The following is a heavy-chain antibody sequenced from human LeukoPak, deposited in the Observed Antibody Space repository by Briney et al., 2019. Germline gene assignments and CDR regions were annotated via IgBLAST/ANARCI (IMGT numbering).Heavy chain of an antibody. V-gene: IGHV3-30*01. J-gene: IGHJ4*02. Sequence: GGSLRLSCTDSGFSLSSYAMHWVRQSPGKGLEWVAVTSSHGNDGFYADSVKGRFTISRDNSKKTLYLQMDSLRPEDTGVYYCTRDRGAMNDFDYWGQGTLVTVSS. D-gene: IGHD2-2*01. CDR2: TSSHGNDG. CDR3: TRDRGAMNDFDY. CDR1: GFSLSSYA.